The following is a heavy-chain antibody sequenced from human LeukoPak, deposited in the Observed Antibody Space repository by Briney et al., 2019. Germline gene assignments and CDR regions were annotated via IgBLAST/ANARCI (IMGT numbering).Heavy chain of an antibody. CDR1: GFTFSGSA. J-gene: IGHJ4*02. Sequence: GGSLRLSCAASGFTFSGSAMHWVRQASGKGLEWVGRIRSKANSYATAYAASVKGRFTISRDDSKNTAYLQMNSLKTEDTAVYYCTTVTFDWSPEPPQFDYWGQGTLVTVSS. D-gene: IGHD3-9*01. CDR3: TTVTFDWSPEPPQFDY. CDR2: IRSKANSYAT. V-gene: IGHV3-73*01.